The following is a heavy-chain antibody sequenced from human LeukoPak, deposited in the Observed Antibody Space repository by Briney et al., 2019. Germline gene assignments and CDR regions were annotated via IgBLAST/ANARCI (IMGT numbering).Heavy chain of an antibody. Sequence: PGGSLRLSCVASGFIVTSNQMSWVRQAPGKGLEWVSVIYGGGGTHYADSVKGRFGISRDNSKNTVYLQMNSLRAEDTAVYYCARDIWGSASYWGQGTLVTVSS. CDR2: IYGGGGT. CDR1: GFIVTSNQ. CDR3: ARDIWGSASY. V-gene: IGHV3-66*01. D-gene: IGHD7-27*01. J-gene: IGHJ4*02.